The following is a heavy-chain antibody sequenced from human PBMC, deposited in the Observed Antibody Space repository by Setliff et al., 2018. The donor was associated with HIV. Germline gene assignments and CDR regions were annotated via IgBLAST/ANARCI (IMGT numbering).Heavy chain of an antibody. V-gene: IGHV4-31*03. CDR3: ARQVGNKVLFDS. CDR1: GGSISSGGYY. J-gene: IGHJ4*02. D-gene: IGHD7-27*01. CDR2: IYYSGST. Sequence: SETLSLTCTVSGGSISSGGYYWSWIRQHPGKGLEWIGYIYYSGSTYYNPSLKSRVSISVDTSNNQFSLKLSSVTAADTAVYYCARQVGNKVLFDSWGQGTLVTVSS.